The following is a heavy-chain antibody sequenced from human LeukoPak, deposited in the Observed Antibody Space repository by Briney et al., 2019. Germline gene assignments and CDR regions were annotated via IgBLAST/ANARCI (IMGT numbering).Heavy chain of an antibody. CDR2: ISSSGSTI. V-gene: IGHV3-11*04. D-gene: IGHD1-26*01. CDR3: ARHQVGGDYFDY. Sequence: GGSLRPSCAASGFTFSDYYMSWIRQAPGKGLEWVSYISSSGSTIYYADSVKGRFTISRDDAKNSLYLQMNSLRAEDTAVYYCARHQVGGDYFDYWGQGTLVTVSS. CDR1: GFTFSDYY. J-gene: IGHJ4*02.